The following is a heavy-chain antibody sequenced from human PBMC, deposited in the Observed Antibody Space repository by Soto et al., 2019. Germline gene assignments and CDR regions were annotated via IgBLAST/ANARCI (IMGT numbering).Heavy chain of an antibody. CDR2: IIPIFGTA. J-gene: IGHJ6*02. CDR3: ARDTPKYSSSSPGPYYYGMDV. V-gene: IGHV1-69*13. Sequence: SVKVSCKASGGTFSSYAISWVRQAPGQGLEWMGGIIPIFGTANYAQKFQGRVTITADESTSTAYMELSSLRSEDTAVYYCARDTPKYSSSSPGPYYYGMDVWGQGTTVTVSS. CDR1: GGTFSSYA. D-gene: IGHD6-6*01.